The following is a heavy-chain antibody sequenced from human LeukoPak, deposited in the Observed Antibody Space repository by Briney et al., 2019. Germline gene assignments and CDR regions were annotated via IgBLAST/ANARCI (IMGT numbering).Heavy chain of an antibody. CDR3: ARDKQLWSLGDYYYGMDV. CDR1: GFTFSSYA. D-gene: IGHD5-18*01. J-gene: IGHJ6*04. Sequence: QPGRSLRLSCAASGFTFSSYAMHWVRQAPGKGLEWVAVISYDGSNKYYADSVKGRFTLSRDNSKNTLYLQMNSLRAEDTAVYYCARDKQLWSLGDYYYGMDVWGKGTTVTVSS. V-gene: IGHV3-30*04. CDR2: ISYDGSNK.